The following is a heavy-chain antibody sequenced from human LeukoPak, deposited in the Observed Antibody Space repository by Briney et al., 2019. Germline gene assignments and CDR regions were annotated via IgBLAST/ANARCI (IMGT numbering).Heavy chain of an antibody. CDR1: GFTFSHYA. CDR2: IRCSGGST. V-gene: IGHV3-23*01. Sequence: GGSLRLSCSASGFTFSHYAMQWVRQAPGKGLEWVSAIRCSGGSTDYADSVKGRFTIPRDNSKHTLYLQMNSLRAEDTAVYYCAKVGHSYGSGFDYWGQGTLVTVSS. D-gene: IGHD3-10*01. J-gene: IGHJ4*02. CDR3: AKVGHSYGSGFDY.